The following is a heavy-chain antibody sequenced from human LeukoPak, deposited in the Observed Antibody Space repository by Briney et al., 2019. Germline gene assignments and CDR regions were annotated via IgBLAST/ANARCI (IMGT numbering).Heavy chain of an antibody. Sequence: ASVTVSCKASGGTFSSYAISWVRQAPGQGLEWMGGIIPIFGTANYAQKFQGRVTITTDESTSTAYMELSSLRSEDTAVYYCATTAILQYHYYYYYMDVWGKGTTVTVSS. CDR1: GGTFSSYA. CDR2: IIPIFGTA. V-gene: IGHV1-69*05. J-gene: IGHJ6*03. D-gene: IGHD4-11*01. CDR3: ATTAILQYHYYYYYMDV.